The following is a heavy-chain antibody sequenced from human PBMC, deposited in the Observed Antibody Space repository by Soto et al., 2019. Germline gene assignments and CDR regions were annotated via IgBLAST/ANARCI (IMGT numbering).Heavy chain of an antibody. CDR3: ASSGVLGLVSFWSGYYYYYYMDV. J-gene: IGHJ6*03. Sequence: SETLSLTCTVSGGSISSGGYYWSWIRQHPGKGLEWIGYIYYSGSTYYNPSLKSRVTISVDTSKNQFSLKLSSVTAADTAVYYCASSGVLGLVSFWSGYYYYYYMDVWGKGTTVTVSS. CDR2: IYYSGST. CDR1: GGSISSGGYY. D-gene: IGHD3-3*01. V-gene: IGHV4-31*03.